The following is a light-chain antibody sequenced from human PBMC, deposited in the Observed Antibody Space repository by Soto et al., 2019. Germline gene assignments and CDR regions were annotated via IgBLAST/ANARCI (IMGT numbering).Light chain of an antibody. CDR1: QSFSANF. J-gene: IGKJ1*01. V-gene: IGKV3-20*01. CDR2: RAS. CDR3: QRYGSSWT. Sequence: IVLTQSPGTLSLSPGARATLSCRASQSFSANFLAWYQQKPGQGPRLLIYRASIRATGIPDRFSGSGSATDFTLTISRLEPEDFAVYYCQRYGSSWTFGQGTKVEVK.